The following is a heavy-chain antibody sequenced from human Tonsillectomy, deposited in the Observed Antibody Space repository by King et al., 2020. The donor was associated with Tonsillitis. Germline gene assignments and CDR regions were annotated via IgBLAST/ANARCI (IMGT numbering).Heavy chain of an antibody. CDR3: AKDYGGNRNAFDI. J-gene: IGHJ3*02. V-gene: IGHV3-30*18. CDR2: ISYDGGNK. D-gene: IGHD4-23*01. Sequence: VQLVESGGGVAQPGRSLRLSCAASGFTFRSYGMHWVRQAPGKGLEWVALISYDGGNKYYVDSVKGRFTISRENSKNTLYLQMNSLRAEDTAVYYCAKDYGGNRNAFDIWGQGTIVTVSS. CDR1: GFTFRSYG.